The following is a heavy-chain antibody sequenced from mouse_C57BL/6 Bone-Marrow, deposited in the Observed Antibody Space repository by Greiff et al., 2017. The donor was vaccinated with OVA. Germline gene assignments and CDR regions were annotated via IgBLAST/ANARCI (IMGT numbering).Heavy chain of an antibody. V-gene: IGHV1-54*01. J-gene: IGHJ4*01. D-gene: IGHD2-5*01. Sequence: VQLQQSGAELVRPGTSVKVSCKASGYAFTNYLIEWVKQRPGQGLEWIGVINPGSGGTNYNEKFKGKATLTADKSSSTAYMQLSSLTSEDSAVYFCANSNYDAMDYWGQGTSVTVSS. CDR1: GYAFTNYL. CDR2: INPGSGGT. CDR3: ANSNYDAMDY.